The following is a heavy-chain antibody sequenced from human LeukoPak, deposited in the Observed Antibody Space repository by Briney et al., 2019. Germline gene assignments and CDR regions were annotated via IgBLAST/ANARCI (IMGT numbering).Heavy chain of an antibody. D-gene: IGHD3-22*01. CDR1: GGSISSSSYY. CDR3: AREGGLDYYDSSGYGNWFDP. CDR2: IYYSGST. V-gene: IGHV4-39*07. J-gene: IGHJ5*02. Sequence: SETLSLTCTVSGGSISSSSYYWGWIRQPPGKGLEWIGSIYYSGSTYYNPSLKSRVTISVDTSKNQFSLKPSSVTAADTAVYYCAREGGLDYYDSSGYGNWFDPWGQGTLVTVSS.